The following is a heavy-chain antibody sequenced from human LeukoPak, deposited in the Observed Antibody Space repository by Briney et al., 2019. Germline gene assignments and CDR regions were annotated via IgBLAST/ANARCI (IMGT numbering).Heavy chain of an antibody. J-gene: IGHJ4*02. CDR3: TRMTTGHDY. Sequence: SETLSLTCAVSGVSFNDYYWSWVRQTPGKGLEWIGEINHSGYTNDSPSLKSRVTLSIDTSRKQFSLNLRSVTVADTGIYYCTRMTTGHDYWGQGTLVTVST. D-gene: IGHD4-17*01. CDR2: INHSGYT. CDR1: GVSFNDYY. V-gene: IGHV4-34*01.